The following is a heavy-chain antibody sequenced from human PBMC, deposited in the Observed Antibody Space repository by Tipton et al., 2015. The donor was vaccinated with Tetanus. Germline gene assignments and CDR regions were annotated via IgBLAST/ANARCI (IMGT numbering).Heavy chain of an antibody. CDR1: GSIFSSYG. J-gene: IGHJ4*02. V-gene: IGHV3-33*01. Sequence: SLRLSCAASGSIFSSYGIHWVRQAPGKGLEWVAVSWYDGTDKYYADSVKGRFTISRDNSKNPLYLQMNSLRAEDTAVYYCAREADCSGGSCFSGDFDNWGQGTQVTVSS. CDR3: AREADCSGGSCFSGDFDN. D-gene: IGHD2-15*01. CDR2: SWYDGTDK.